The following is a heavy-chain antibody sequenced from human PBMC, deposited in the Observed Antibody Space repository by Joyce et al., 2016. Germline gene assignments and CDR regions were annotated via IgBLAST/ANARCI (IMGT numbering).Heavy chain of an antibody. Sequence: QVQLVQSGAEVKKPGSSVKVSCKSSGGSFSSYAMNWVRQAPGQGLEGMGGIIPLFGTPNYEQIFQGRVTITADESTRTIYMDLHSLRSDDTGVYYCARGGVRGSFSYLDYWGQGTLVTVSS. CDR1: GGSFSSYA. CDR3: ARGGVRGSFSYLDY. CDR2: IIPLFGTP. V-gene: IGHV1-69*01. J-gene: IGHJ4*02. D-gene: IGHD3-10*01.